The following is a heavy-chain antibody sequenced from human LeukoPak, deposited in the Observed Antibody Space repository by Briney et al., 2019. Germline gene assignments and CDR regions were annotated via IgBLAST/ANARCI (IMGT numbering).Heavy chain of an antibody. J-gene: IGHJ4*02. D-gene: IGHD6-19*01. CDR2: IIPIFGAA. CDR3: ARGPTVALDY. V-gene: IGHV1-69*05. CDR1: GYTFTSYY. Sequence: SVKVSCKASGYTFTSYYMHWVRQAPGQGLEWMGGIIPIFGAANYAQKFQGRVTITTDESTSTAYMELSSLRSEDTAVYYCARGPTVALDYWGQGTLVTVSS.